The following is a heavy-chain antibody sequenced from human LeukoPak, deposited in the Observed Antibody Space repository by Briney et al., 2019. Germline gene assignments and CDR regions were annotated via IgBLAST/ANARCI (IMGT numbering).Heavy chain of an antibody. CDR3: ARGDIVATILGYYYYYMDV. CDR1: GYTFTSYY. D-gene: IGHD5-12*01. Sequence: ASVKVSCKASGYTFTSYYMHWVRQAPGQGLEWMGWMNPNSGNTGYVQKFQGRVIMTRDTSISTAYMELSSLRSEDTAVYYCARGDIVATILGYYYYYMDVWGKGTTVTVSS. CDR2: MNPNSGNT. V-gene: IGHV1-8*02. J-gene: IGHJ6*03.